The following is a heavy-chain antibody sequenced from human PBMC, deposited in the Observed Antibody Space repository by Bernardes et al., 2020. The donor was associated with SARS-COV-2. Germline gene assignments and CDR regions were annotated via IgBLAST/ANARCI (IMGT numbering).Heavy chain of an antibody. V-gene: IGHV3-72*01. J-gene: IGHJ4*02. CDR1: GFTFSDHY. CDR3: AKATPHYDSSGRIYYFDY. CDR2: TRNKARSYTT. Sequence: GGSLRLSCAASGFTFSDHYMDWVRQAPGKGLEWVGRTRNKARSYTTEYAASVKGRFTISRDNSKNTLYLQMNSLRAEDTAVYYCAKATPHYDSSGRIYYFDYWGQGTLVTVSS. D-gene: IGHD3-22*01.